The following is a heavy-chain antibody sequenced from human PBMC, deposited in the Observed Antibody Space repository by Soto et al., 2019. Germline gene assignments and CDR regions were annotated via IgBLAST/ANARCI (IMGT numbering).Heavy chain of an antibody. D-gene: IGHD3-10*01. V-gene: IGHV1-18*01. CDR3: ARADTMVRGVIPFYY. Sequence: ASVKVSCKASGYTFTSYGISWVRQAPGQGLEWMGWISAYNGNTNYAQKLQGRVTMTTDTSTSTAYMELRSLRSDDTAVYYCARADTMVRGVIPFYYWGQGTLVTVSS. CDR2: ISAYNGNT. J-gene: IGHJ4*02. CDR1: GYTFTSYG.